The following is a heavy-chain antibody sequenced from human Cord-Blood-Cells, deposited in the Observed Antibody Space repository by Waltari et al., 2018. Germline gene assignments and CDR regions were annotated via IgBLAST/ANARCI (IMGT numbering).Heavy chain of an antibody. CDR2: INPNSGGT. CDR3: ARGGAAAGNDSFDI. D-gene: IGHD6-13*01. V-gene: IGHV1-2*06. CDR1: GYTFTGYY. Sequence: QVQMVQSGAEVKKPGASVKVSCKASGYTFTGYYMHWVRQAPGKGLEWMGRINPNSGGTNYAQKFQGRVTMTSDTSISTDYMELSRLRADDTAVYCCARGGAAAGNDSFDIWGQGTMVTVSS. J-gene: IGHJ3*02.